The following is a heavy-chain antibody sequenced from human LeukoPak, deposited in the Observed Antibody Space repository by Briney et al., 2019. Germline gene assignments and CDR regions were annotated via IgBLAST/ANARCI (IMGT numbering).Heavy chain of an antibody. D-gene: IGHD3-3*02. Sequence: GVSLTLSCVASSFAVDSNYMRWERQAPGKGLEGVSLIYSGGANRYAESVEGRFTISGDSSKNALVRQMQDLTVEDTGTHLLVRRPRNWGKGNLVTLSS. CDR2: IYSGGAN. J-gene: IGHJ4*02. V-gene: IGHV3-53*01. CDR1: SFAVDSNY. CDR3: VRRPRN.